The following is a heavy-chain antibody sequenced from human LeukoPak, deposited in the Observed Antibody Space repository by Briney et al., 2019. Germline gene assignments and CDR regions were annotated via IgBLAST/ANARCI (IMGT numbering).Heavy chain of an antibody. V-gene: IGHV3-23*01. J-gene: IGHJ5*02. D-gene: IGHD3-10*01. CDR1: GFTFSSYA. Sequence: GGSLRLSCAASGFTFSSYAMSWVRQAPGKGLEWVSAIIGSGGSTYYADSVKGRFTISRDNSKNTLYLQMNSLRAEDTAVYYCAKDRSEYYGSGSYYNSWFDPWGQGTLVTVSS. CDR2: IIGSGGST. CDR3: AKDRSEYYGSGSYYNSWFDP.